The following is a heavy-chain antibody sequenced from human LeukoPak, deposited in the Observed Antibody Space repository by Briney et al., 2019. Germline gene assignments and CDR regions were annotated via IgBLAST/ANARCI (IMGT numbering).Heavy chain of an antibody. CDR3: ARDRTGQQLISRKEYYYMDV. CDR1: GYTFTGYY. Sequence: ASVKVSCKASGYTFTGYYMHWVRQAPGQGLEWMGWINPNSGGTNYAQKFQGRVTMTRDTSISTAYMELSRLRSDDTAVYYCARDRTGQQLISRKEYYYMDVWGKGTTVTISS. V-gene: IGHV1-2*02. J-gene: IGHJ6*03. CDR2: INPNSGGT. D-gene: IGHD4-11*01.